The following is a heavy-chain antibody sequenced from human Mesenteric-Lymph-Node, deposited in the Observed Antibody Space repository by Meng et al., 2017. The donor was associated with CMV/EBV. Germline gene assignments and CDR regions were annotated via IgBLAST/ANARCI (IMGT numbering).Heavy chain of an antibody. CDR3: ARDLGNCGGDCYWDWFDP. CDR2: IIGSAGEK. CDR1: GFPFSNYA. Sequence: GESLKISCVASGFPFSNYAMNWVRQAPGKGLEWVSGIIGSAGEKSHADSVNGRFIISRDNSKDTLYLQMNSLRAEDTAVYYCARDLGNCGGDCYWDWFDPWGQGTLVTVSS. V-gene: IGHV3-23*01. J-gene: IGHJ5*02. D-gene: IGHD2-21*01.